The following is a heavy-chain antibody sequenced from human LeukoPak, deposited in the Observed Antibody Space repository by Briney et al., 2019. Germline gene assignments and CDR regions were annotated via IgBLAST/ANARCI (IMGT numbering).Heavy chain of an antibody. CDR3: TTAYCSGCSCQN. CDR1: GFTFSNAW. J-gene: IGHJ4*02. CDR2: IKSKTDGGTT. V-gene: IGHV3-15*01. Sequence: GGSLRLSCAASGFTFSNAWMSWVRQAPGKGLEWVGRIKSKTDGGTTDYAAPVKGRFTISRDDSKNTLYLQMNSLKTEDTAVYYCTTAYCSGCSCQNWGQGTLVTVSS. D-gene: IGHD2-15*01.